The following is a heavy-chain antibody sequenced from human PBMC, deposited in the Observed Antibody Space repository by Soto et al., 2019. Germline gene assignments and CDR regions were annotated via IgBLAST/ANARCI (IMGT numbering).Heavy chain of an antibody. CDR2: ISYHGNDK. V-gene: IGHV3-30*18. CDR1: GFIFSSYG. Sequence: QVQLVESGGGVVQPGRSLRLSCVVSGFIFSSYGMHWVRQAPGKGLEWVAAISYHGNDKYYADSVKGRFTVSRDNSNNILYLQMSGLRAEETAVYYCAKIPCREYWSNTPTAFGIWGQGTMVTVSS. J-gene: IGHJ3*02. D-gene: IGHD2-8*02. CDR3: AKIPCREYWSNTPTAFGI.